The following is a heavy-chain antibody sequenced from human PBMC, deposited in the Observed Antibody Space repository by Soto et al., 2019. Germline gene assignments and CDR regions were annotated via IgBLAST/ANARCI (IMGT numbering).Heavy chain of an antibody. CDR1: GGSFSGYY. D-gene: IGHD2-8*02. Sequence: QVQLQQWGAGLLKPSETLSLTCAVYGGSFSGYYWTWIRQPPGTGLEGIGEITHVGSTNYNPSLQSVVTTSVDATKNPFSPKLTSVTAADTAVYYCARDKITGLLDNWGQGTRVTVSS. CDR2: ITHVGST. V-gene: IGHV4-34*01. J-gene: IGHJ4*02. CDR3: ARDKITGLLDN.